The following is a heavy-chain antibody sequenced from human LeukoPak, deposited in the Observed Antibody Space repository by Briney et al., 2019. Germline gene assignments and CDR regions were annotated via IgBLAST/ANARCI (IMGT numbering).Heavy chain of an antibody. CDR2: ISSSGSTI. V-gene: IGHV3-11*01. Sequence: PGGSLRLSCAASGFTFSDYYMSWIRQAPGKGLEWVSYISSSGSTIYYADSVKGRFTISRDNAKNSLYLQMNSLRAEDTALYYCAKDNGDSYGREFDYWGQGTLVTVSS. CDR3: AKDNGDSYGREFDY. D-gene: IGHD2-21*02. J-gene: IGHJ4*02. CDR1: GFTFSDYY.